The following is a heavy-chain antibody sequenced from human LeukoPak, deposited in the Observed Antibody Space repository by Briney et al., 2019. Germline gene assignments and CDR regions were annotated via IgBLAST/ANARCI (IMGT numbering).Heavy chain of an antibody. D-gene: IGHD2-2*03. CDR1: GYTFTSYG. J-gene: IGHJ5*02. CDR3: ARLAIVVVPADSNWFDP. CDR2: ISAYNGNT. Sequence: GASVKVSCKASGYTFTSYGISWVRQAPGQGLEWMGWISAYNGNTNYAQKLQGRVTMTTDTSTSTAYMELRSLRSDDTAVYYCARLAIVVVPADSNWFDPWGQGTLVTVYS. V-gene: IGHV1-18*01.